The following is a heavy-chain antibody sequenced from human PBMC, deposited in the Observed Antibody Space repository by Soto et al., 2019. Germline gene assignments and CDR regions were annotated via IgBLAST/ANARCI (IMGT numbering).Heavy chain of an antibody. V-gene: IGHV3-48*01. J-gene: IGHJ2*01. CDR2: ISSSSSTI. CDR1: GFTFSSYS. CDR3: ARDPPPPRIVGATTDWYFDL. Sequence: EVQLVESGGGLVQPGGSLRLSCAASGFTFSSYSMNWVRQAPGKGLEWVSYISSSSSTIYYADSVKGRFTISRDNAKNSLYLQMNSLRAEDTAVYYCARDPPPPRIVGATTDWYFDLWGRGTLVTVSS. D-gene: IGHD1-26*01.